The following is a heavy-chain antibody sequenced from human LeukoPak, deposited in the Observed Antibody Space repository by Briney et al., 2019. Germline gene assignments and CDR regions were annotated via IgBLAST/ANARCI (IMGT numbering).Heavy chain of an antibody. CDR3: AWSDWLFPPYSYYMDV. D-gene: IGHD3-9*01. CDR1: GFTFSSYN. J-gene: IGHJ6*03. V-gene: IGHV3-21*06. Sequence: GGSLRLSCAASGFTFSSYNMNWVRQAPGKGLEWVSSITSGSSYIYYADSVKGRFTISRDNAKNSLYLQMNSLRAEDTAVYYCAWSDWLFPPYSYYMDVWGKGTTVTVSS. CDR2: ITSGSSYI.